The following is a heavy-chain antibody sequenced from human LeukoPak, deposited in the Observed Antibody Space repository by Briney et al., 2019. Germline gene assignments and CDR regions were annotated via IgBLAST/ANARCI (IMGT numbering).Heavy chain of an antibody. V-gene: IGHV3-23*01. D-gene: IGHD4-23*01. CDR2: ISGSGGST. J-gene: IGHJ3*02. CDR1: GFTFSNFA. Sequence: PGGSLRLSCAASGFTFSNFAVSWVRQAPGKGLEWVSAISGSGGSTYYADSGKGRFTISRDNSKNTLYLQMNSLRAEDTAVYYCAKSPAVDAAFDIWGQGTMVSVSS. CDR3: AKSPAVDAAFDI.